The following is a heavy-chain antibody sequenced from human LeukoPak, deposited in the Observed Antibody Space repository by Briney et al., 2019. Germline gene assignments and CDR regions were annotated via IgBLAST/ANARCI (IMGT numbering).Heavy chain of an antibody. CDR2: INPNSGGT. V-gene: IGHV1-2*02. J-gene: IGHJ3*02. D-gene: IGHD3-22*01. Sequence: ASVKVSCKASGYTFTGYYMHWVRQAPGQGLEWMGWINPNSGGTNYAQKFQGRVTMTRDTSISTAYMGLSRLRSDDTAVYYCAREADYGSSGYYRDAFDIWGQGTMVTVSS. CDR3: AREADYGSSGYYRDAFDI. CDR1: GYTFTGYY.